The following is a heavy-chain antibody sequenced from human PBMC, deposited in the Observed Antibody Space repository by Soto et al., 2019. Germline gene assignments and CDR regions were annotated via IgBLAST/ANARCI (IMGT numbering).Heavy chain of an antibody. CDR2: IYYSGST. D-gene: IGHD3-16*02. CDR3: ARVAYDYIWGSYRLGAFDI. CDR1: GGSISSGGYY. V-gene: IGHV4-31*03. J-gene: IGHJ3*02. Sequence: QVQLQESGPGLVKPSQTLSLTCTVSGGSISSGGYYWSWIRQHPGKGLEWIGYIYYSGSTYYNPSLKTRVTISVDTAKDQFSLKLSSVTAADTAVYYCARVAYDYIWGSYRLGAFDIGGQGTMVTVSS.